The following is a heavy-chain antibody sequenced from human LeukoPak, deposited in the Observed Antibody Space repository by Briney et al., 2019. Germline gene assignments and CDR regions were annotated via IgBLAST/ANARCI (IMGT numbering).Heavy chain of an antibody. J-gene: IGHJ4*02. CDR1: GFTFGSNW. CDR3: ARSRLYYVWSYDY. Sequence: GGSLRLSCAASGFTFGSNWMSWVRQAPGKGLEWVANIKKDGSEKYYVDSLKGRFTISRDNAKNSLYLQINSLRAEDTAVYYCARSRLYYVWSYDYWGQGTLVTVSS. D-gene: IGHD3-10*02. V-gene: IGHV3-7*03. CDR2: IKKDGSEK.